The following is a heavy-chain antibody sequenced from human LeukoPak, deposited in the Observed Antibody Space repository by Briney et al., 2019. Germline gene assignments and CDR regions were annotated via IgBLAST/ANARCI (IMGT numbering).Heavy chain of an antibody. D-gene: IGHD3-22*01. Sequence: GESLKISCKGSGYSFASHWIGWVRQMPGKGLEWMGIIYPGDSETRYSPSFQDQVTISVDKSISTAYLQWSSLKASDTAMYYCARPHSSGYSGYSWYFNLWGRGTLVAVSS. CDR1: GYSFASHW. CDR3: ARPHSSGYSGYSWYFNL. CDR2: IYPGDSET. J-gene: IGHJ2*01. V-gene: IGHV5-51*01.